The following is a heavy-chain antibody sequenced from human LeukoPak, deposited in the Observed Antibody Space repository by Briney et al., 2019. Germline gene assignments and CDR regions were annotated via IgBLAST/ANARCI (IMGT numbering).Heavy chain of an antibody. CDR3: ARDSSGCTDI. CDR1: GYSISSGYY. Sequence: SETLSLTCTVSGYSISSGYYWAWIRQPPGKGLEWIGSIYHSGSTYYNPSLKSRVTISVDTSKNQFSLKLSSVTAADTAVYYCARDSSGCTDIWGQGTMVTVSS. J-gene: IGHJ3*02. D-gene: IGHD6-19*01. V-gene: IGHV4-38-2*02. CDR2: IYHSGST.